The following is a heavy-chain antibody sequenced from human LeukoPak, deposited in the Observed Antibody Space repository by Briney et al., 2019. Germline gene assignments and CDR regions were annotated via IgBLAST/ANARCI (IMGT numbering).Heavy chain of an antibody. J-gene: IGHJ4*02. D-gene: IGHD6-19*01. CDR1: RYTFTSYY. Sequence: GASVKVSCKACRYTFTSYYIHWVRQAPGQGLEWMGIINPSGGSTSYAQKFQGRVTMTRDTSTSTVYMQLSSLRSEDTAVYYCARGAVAGYQADFDYWGQGTLVTVSS. CDR2: INPSGGST. V-gene: IGHV1-46*01. CDR3: ARGAVAGYQADFDY.